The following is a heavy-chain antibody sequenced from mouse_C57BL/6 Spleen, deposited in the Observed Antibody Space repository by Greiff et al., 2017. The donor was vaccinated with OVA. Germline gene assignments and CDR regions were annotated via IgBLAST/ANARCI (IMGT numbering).Heavy chain of an antibody. CDR3: TRGGSCLYYFDY. V-gene: IGHV1-15*01. J-gene: IGHJ2*01. CDR1: GYTFTDYE. CDR2: IDPENGGT. D-gene: IGHD1-1*01. Sequence: VQLQQSGAELVRPGASVTLSCKASGYTFTDYEMHWVKQTPVHGLEWIGAIDPENGGTAYNQKFKGKAILTADKSSSTAYMELRSLTSEDSAVYYCTRGGSCLYYFDYWGQGTTLTVSS.